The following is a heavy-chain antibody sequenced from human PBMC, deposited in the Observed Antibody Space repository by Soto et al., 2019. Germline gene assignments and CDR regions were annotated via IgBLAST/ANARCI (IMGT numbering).Heavy chain of an antibody. CDR3: ARLRIATNNYKWFDP. D-gene: IGHD2-21*01. Sequence: PSETLSLTCSDSGAALNRGNYYWSWIRQVPGKGLEWIGHIYVTGAVDYNPSLRDRITISQDTSERQFSLNLRLVTAADTAVYYCARLRIATNNYKWFDPWGQGTLVTVSS. CDR1: GAALNRGNYY. V-gene: IGHV4-31*03. J-gene: IGHJ5*02. CDR2: IYVTGAV.